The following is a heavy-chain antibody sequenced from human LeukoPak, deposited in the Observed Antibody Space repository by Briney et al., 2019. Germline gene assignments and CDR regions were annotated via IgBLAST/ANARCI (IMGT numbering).Heavy chain of an antibody. D-gene: IGHD3-10*01. V-gene: IGHV1-46*01. CDR1: GYTFTSYY. J-gene: IGHJ6*02. CDR2: INPSGGST. Sequence: ASVKVSCKASGYTFTSYYMHWVRQAPGQGLEWMGIINPSGGSTSYAQKFQGRVTMTRDTSTSTVYMELSSLRSEDTAVYYCARDAAVSSITMVRGVPLYGMDVRGQGTTVTVSS. CDR3: ARDAAVSSITMVRGVPLYGMDV.